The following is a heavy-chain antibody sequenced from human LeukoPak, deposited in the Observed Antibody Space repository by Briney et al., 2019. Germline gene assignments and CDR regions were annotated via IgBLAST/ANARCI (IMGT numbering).Heavy chain of an antibody. V-gene: IGHV3-21*01. CDR3: ARVYLPNYYYYYMDV. J-gene: IGHJ6*03. CDR2: ISSSSSYI. Sequence: GGSLRLSCAGSGFTSSSYSMNWVRPAPGLGLEWVSSISSSSSYIYYADSVKGRFTISRDNAKNSLYLQMNSLRAEDTAVYYCARVYLPNYYYYYMDVWGKGTTVTVSS. D-gene: IGHD2-2*01. CDR1: GFTSSSYS.